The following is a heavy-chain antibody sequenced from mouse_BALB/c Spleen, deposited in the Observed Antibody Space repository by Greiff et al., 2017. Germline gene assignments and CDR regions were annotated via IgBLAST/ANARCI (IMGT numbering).Heavy chain of an antibody. V-gene: IGHV5-6-4*01. Sequence: EVKVVESGGGLVKPGGSLKLSCAASGFTFSSYTMSWVRQTPEKRLEWVATISSGGSYTYYPDSVKGRFTISRDNAKNTLYLQMSSLKSEDTAMYYCTRDRGNYGYYAMDYWGQGTSVTVSS. J-gene: IGHJ4*01. CDR2: ISSGGSYT. CDR3: TRDRGNYGYYAMDY. CDR1: GFTFSSYT. D-gene: IGHD2-1*01.